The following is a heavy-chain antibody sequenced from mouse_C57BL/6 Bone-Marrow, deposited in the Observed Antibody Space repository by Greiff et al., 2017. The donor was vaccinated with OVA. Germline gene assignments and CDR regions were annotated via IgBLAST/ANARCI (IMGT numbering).Heavy chain of an antibody. D-gene: IGHD1-1*01. V-gene: IGHV1-18*01. J-gene: IGHJ2*01. CDR1: GYTFTDYN. Sequence: VQLQQSGPELVKPGASVKIPCKASGYTFTDYNMDWVKQSHGKSLEWIGDINPNNGGTIYNQKFKGKATLTVDKSSSTAYMELRSLTSEDTAVYYCARRGIITTVVAPRNFDYWGQGTTLTVSS. CDR3: ARRGIITTVVAPRNFDY. CDR2: INPNNGGT.